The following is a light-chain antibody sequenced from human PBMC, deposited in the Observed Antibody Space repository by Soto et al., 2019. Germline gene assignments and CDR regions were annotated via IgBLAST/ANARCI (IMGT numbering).Light chain of an antibody. V-gene: IGLV1-40*01. CDR3: QSYDSSLTGSKV. CDR2: GNS. CDR1: SSNIGNNY. J-gene: IGLJ1*01. Sequence: QSVLTQPPSVSAAPGQKVTISCSGSSSNIGNNYVSWYQQLPGTAPKLLIYGNSNRPSGVPDRFSGSRSGTSASLAITGLQAEDEADYYCQSYDSSLTGSKVFGSGTKGTVL.